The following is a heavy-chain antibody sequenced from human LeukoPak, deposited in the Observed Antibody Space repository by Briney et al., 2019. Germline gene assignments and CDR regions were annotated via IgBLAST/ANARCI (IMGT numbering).Heavy chain of an antibody. Sequence: PGGSLRLSCAASGFTFSSYAMHWVRQAPGKGLEWVAVIWYDGSNENYGDSVKGRFTISRDNAKNTLYLQMSSLRAEDTAVYYCARPYCSRTECYADAFDVWGQGTMVTVSS. CDR3: ARPYCSRTECYADAFDV. V-gene: IGHV3-33*01. J-gene: IGHJ3*01. D-gene: IGHD2-2*01. CDR2: IWYDGSNE. CDR1: GFTFSSYA.